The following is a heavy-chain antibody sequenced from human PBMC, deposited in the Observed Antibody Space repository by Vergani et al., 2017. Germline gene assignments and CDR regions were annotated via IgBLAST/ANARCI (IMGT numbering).Heavy chain of an antibody. Sequence: QLQLHKSGPGLVKPSETLSLTCTLSGGSISSSSHFWGWLRQTPGKGLEWIGSIYYSGSTYYNPSLKSRVSISVDTSKNQFSLKLSSVTAADAAVYYCASHDSGHYGSSYYGLDVWGQGTTVTVSS. J-gene: IGHJ6*02. CDR2: IYYSGST. CDR3: ASHDSGHYGSSYYGLDV. D-gene: IGHD3-3*01. CDR1: GGSISSSSHF. V-gene: IGHV4-39*01.